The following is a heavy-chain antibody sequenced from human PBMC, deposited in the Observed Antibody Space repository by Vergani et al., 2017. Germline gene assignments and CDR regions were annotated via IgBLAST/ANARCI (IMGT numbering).Heavy chain of an antibody. V-gene: IGHV1-69*01. CDR2: SNPISNTP. D-gene: IGHD6-6*01. CDR1: GETFHNIA. Sequence: QVQLEQSGADVKRPGSSLNISCKASGETFHNIAIAWVRQAPGQGLEWMAGSNPISNTPTYSQKFQGRVRITTDESTSTAYLELNSLRDDDTAVYYCATVHSTSSGEAIYYYYYLDVWGRGTTVTVSS. J-gene: IGHJ6*03. CDR3: ATVHSTSSGEAIYYYYYLDV.